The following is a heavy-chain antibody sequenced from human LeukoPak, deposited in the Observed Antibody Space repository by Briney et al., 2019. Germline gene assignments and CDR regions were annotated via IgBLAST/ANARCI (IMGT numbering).Heavy chain of an antibody. CDR2: ISGSGGST. V-gene: IGHV3-23*01. J-gene: IGHJ5*02. Sequence: GGSLRLSCAASGFTFSSCAMSWVRQAPGKGLEWFSAISGSGGSTYYADSVKGRFTISRDNSKNTLYLQMNSLRAEDTAVYYCAKGDYGDYVDGWFDPWGQGTLVTVSS. CDR1: GFTFSSCA. D-gene: IGHD4-17*01. CDR3: AKGDYGDYVDGWFDP.